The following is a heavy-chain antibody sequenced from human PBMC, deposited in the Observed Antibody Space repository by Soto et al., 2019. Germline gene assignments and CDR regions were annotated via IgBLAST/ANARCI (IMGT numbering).Heavy chain of an antibody. CDR2: IWADGTTK. D-gene: IGHD6-13*01. V-gene: IGHV3-33*01. CDR3: ARDLGSSPFDY. J-gene: IGHJ4*02. CDR1: GFTLSNSG. Sequence: QVQLVESRGGLVQPGRSLRLSCAASGFTLSNSGMHWVRQAPGKGLEWVAVIWADGTTKDYADSVKGRFTISRDSSGNTLYLQMNSLRVEDTAQYYCARDLGSSPFDYWGQGTLVTVSS.